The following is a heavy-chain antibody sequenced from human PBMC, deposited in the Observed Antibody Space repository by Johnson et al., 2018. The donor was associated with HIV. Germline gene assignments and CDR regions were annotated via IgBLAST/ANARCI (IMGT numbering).Heavy chain of an antibody. J-gene: IGHJ3*02. D-gene: IGHD2-15*01. Sequence: QVQLVESGGGVVRPGRSLRLSCAASGFTFSNYPMHWVRQAPGKGLQWVAVMSFDETNSYDSASVDVKGRFTISKDNAKNSLYLQMNSLRAEDTAFYYCATESRYCSGGSCQDAFDIWGQGTMVAVSS. V-gene: IGHV3-30-3*01. CDR2: MSFDETNS. CDR1: GFTFSNYP. CDR3: ATESRYCSGGSCQDAFDI.